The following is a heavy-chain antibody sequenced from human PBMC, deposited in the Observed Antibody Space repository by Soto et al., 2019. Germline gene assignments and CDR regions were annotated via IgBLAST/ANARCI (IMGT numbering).Heavy chain of an antibody. J-gene: IGHJ6*01. Sequence: EVQLVESGGGLVQPGGSLRLSCAASGFTFSSYCMNWVRQAPGKGLEWVSRINGEGSSTYYADSVKGRFTISRDNAKNTVYLQMNSRRTGARRVYYCPSAVAAARTNLSVYGLDAWGQGTTVTVSS. CDR1: GFTFSSYC. D-gene: IGHD6-25*01. V-gene: IGHV3-74*02. CDR2: INGEGSST. CDR3: PSAVAAARTNLSVYGLDA.